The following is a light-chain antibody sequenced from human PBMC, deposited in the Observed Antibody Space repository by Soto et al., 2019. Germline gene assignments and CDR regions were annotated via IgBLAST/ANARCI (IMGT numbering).Light chain of an antibody. J-gene: IGKJ3*01. CDR2: AAS. CDR3: QQSYSTPFA. CDR1: QSISSY. V-gene: IGKV1-39*01. Sequence: DIQMTQSPSSLSASVGDRVTITCRASQSISSYLNWYQQKPGKAPKLLIYAASSLQSGVPSRFSGSVSGTDFTRTISSLQPEDFATYYWQQSYSTPFAVGPGTKVDTK.